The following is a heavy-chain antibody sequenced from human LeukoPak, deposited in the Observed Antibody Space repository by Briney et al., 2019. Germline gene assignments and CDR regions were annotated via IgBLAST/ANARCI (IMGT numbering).Heavy chain of an antibody. CDR1: GGSISSGGYY. D-gene: IGHD3-16*01. V-gene: IGHV4-31*03. CDR2: IYYSGST. CDR3: ARLGANWFDP. Sequence: SESLSLTCTVSGGSISSGGYYWTWIRQHPGKGLEWIGYIYYSGSTDYNPSLKSRITVSVDTSKNQFSLKLSSVTAADTAVYYCARLGANWFDPWGQGTLVTVSS. J-gene: IGHJ5*02.